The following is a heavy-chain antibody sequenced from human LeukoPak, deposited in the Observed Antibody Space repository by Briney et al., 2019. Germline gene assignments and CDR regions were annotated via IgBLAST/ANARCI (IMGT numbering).Heavy chain of an antibody. CDR2: IYYSGST. J-gene: IGHJ4*02. CDR3: ARNSVAMHDY. V-gene: IGHV4-59*08. CDR1: GGSISSYY. Sequence: NPSGTLSLTCTVSGGSISSYYWSWIRQPPGKGLEWIGYIYYSGSTNYNPSLKSRVTISVDTSKNQFSLKLSSVTAADTAVYYCARNSVAMHDYWGRGTLVTVSS. D-gene: IGHD2-21*01.